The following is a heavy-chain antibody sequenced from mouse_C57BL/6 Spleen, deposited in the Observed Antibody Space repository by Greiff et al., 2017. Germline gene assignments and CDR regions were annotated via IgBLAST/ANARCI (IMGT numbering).Heavy chain of an antibody. J-gene: IGHJ4*01. V-gene: IGHV3-6*01. CDR2: ISYDGSN. D-gene: IGHD2-2*01. Sequence: EVKLQESGPGLVKPSQSLSLTCSVTGYSITSGYYWNWIRQFPGNKLEWMGYISYDGSNNYNPSLKNRISITRDTSKNQFFLKLNSVTTEDTATYYCARVYGYADYYAMDYWGQGTSVTVSS. CDR3: ARVYGYADYYAMDY. CDR1: GYSITSGYY.